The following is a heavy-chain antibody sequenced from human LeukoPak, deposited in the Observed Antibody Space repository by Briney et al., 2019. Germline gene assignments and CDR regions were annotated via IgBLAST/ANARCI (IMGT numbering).Heavy chain of an antibody. V-gene: IGHV3-23*01. D-gene: IGHD1-26*01. CDR2: IIDSGIST. CDR3: AKGSRGSYDY. CDR1: GFTFNSYA. Sequence: GGSLRLSCAASGFTFNSYAMTWVRQAPEKGLEWVSSIIDSGISTYYGDSVKGRFTISRDNSRNTLYLQMNSLRAEDTAVYYCAKGSRGSYDYWGQGTLVTVSS. J-gene: IGHJ4*02.